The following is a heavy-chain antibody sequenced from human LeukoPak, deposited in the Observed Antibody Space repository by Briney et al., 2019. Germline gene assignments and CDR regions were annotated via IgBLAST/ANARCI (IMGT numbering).Heavy chain of an antibody. CDR1: GYTFTGYY. D-gene: IGHD2-2*01. Sequence: ASVKVSCKASGYTFTGYYMHWVRQAPGQGLEWMGWINPNSGGTNYAQKFQGRVTVTRDTSITTAYMELSGLRSDDTAVYFCARLAVVPAAMSPDYWGQGTLVSVSS. V-gene: IGHV1-2*02. CDR2: INPNSGGT. CDR3: ARLAVVPAAMSPDY. J-gene: IGHJ4*02.